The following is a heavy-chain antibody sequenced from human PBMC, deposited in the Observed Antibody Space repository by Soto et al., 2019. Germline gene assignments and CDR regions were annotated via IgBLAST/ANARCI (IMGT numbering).Heavy chain of an antibody. CDR1: GGPITRSPYY. J-gene: IGHJ6*02. CDR2: IYYTGST. V-gene: IGHV4-31*03. Sequence: SETLSLTCTVSGGPITRSPYYWSWIRQLPGKGLEWIGYIYYTGSTYYNPSLKSRVFISMDRSKNQFSLNLNFVTAADTAVFYCARALVDDYYGLDFWGQGTTVTVSS. CDR3: ARALVDDYYGLDF.